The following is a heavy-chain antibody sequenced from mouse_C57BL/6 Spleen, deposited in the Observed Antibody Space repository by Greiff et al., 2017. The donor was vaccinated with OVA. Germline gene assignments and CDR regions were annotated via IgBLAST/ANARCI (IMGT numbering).Heavy chain of an antibody. D-gene: IGHD6-1*01. Sequence: QVQLQQPGAELVMPGASVKLSCKASGYTFTSYWMHWVKQRPGQGLEWIGEIDPSDSYTNYNQKFKGKSTLTVDKSSSTAYMQLSSPTSEDSAVYYCAREGGHNGTGGFAYWGQGTLVTVSA. V-gene: IGHV1-69*01. CDR2: IDPSDSYT. CDR3: AREGGHNGTGGFAY. J-gene: IGHJ3*01. CDR1: GYTFTSYW.